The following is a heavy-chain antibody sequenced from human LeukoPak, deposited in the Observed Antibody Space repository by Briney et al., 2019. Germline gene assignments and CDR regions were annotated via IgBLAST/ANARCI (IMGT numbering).Heavy chain of an antibody. CDR1: GFTVSNNY. V-gene: IGHV3-53*01. CDR3: VSHTKVLTSFDY. CDR2: IYTGGIT. D-gene: IGHD4/OR15-4a*01. J-gene: IGHJ4*02. Sequence: QSGGSLRLSCAASGFTVSNNYMSWVRQAPGEGLEWVSVIYTGGITYYADSVKGRFTISRDNSKNTLYLQVNSLRAEDTAVYYCVSHTKVLTSFDYWGQGTLVTVSS.